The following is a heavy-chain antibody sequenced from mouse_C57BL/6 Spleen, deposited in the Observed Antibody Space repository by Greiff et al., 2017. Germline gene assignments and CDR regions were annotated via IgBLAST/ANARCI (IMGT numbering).Heavy chain of an antibody. Sequence: VQLQQSGAELVKPGASVKISCKASGYAFRSYWMNWVKQRPGKGLEWIGQIYPGGGDTNYNGKFKGKATLTADKSSSTAYMQLSSLTSEDSAVYFCARRGFYEGYPYAMDDGGQGTSVTVSS. CDR3: ARRGFYEGYPYAMDD. V-gene: IGHV1-80*01. D-gene: IGHD2-3*01. CDR1: GYAFRSYW. J-gene: IGHJ4*01. CDR2: IYPGGGDT.